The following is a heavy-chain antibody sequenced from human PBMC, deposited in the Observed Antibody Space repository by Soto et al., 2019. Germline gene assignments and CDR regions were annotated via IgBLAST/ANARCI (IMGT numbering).Heavy chain of an antibody. V-gene: IGHV4-30-4*08. Sequence: QVQLQESGPGLVEPSQTLSLTCTVSGGSIGSTDSYWSWIRRPPGKGLEWIGYIYYTGGTFYNPSLKSRLTISLETSSNQFSLTLTSVTATDTGIYYCARGGSGWAEYFQLWGQGTLVAVSS. D-gene: IGHD6-25*01. CDR1: GGSIGSTDSY. CDR3: ARGGSGWAEYFQL. CDR2: IYYTGGT. J-gene: IGHJ1*01.